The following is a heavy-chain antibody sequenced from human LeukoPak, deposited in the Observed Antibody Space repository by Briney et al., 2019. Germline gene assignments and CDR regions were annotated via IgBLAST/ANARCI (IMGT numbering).Heavy chain of an antibody. J-gene: IGHJ3*02. V-gene: IGHV3-23*01. Sequence: PGGSLRLSCTASGFTFEDYAMHWVRQIPGKGLEWVSAISGSGGSTYYADSVKGRFTFSRDNSKNTLYLQMNSLRAEDTAVYYCARPGPDAFDIWGQGTMVTVSS. D-gene: IGHD1-14*01. CDR1: GFTFEDYA. CDR2: ISGSGGST. CDR3: ARPGPDAFDI.